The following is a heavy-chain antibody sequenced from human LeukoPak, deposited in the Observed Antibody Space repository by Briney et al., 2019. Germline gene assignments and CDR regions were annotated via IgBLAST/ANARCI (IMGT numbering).Heavy chain of an antibody. CDR1: GGSFSDYY. D-gene: IGHD3-22*01. V-gene: IGHV4-34*01. Sequence: KPSETLSFTCAVYGGSFSDYYWSWVRQPPGKGLEWIGEINHSGSTNYNPSLKSRVTISIDTSKNQFSLKLSSVTAADAAVYYCASWGGYDSSGYYGGFFVGWGQGTLVTVSS. CDR2: INHSGST. J-gene: IGHJ4*02. CDR3: ASWGGYDSSGYYGGFFVG.